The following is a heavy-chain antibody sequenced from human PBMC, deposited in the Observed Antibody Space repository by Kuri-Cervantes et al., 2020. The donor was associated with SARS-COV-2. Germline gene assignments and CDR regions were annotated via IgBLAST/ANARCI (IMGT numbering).Heavy chain of an antibody. Sequence: SETLSLTCAVYGGSFSSHYWSWIRQPPGKGLEWIGYIYYSGSTNYNPSLKSRVTISVDTSKNQFSLKVTSVTAADTAVYYCYSAHFFDWAIDYCGQGTLVTVSS. CDR1: GGSFSSHY. J-gene: IGHJ4*02. CDR2: IYYSGST. CDR3: YSAHFFDWAIDY. D-gene: IGHD3-9*01. V-gene: IGHV4-59*08.